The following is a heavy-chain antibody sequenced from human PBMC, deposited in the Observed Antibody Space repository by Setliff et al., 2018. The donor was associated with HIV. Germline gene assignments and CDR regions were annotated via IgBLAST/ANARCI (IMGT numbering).Heavy chain of an antibody. CDR3: AYSGRQLRGPYFDF. CDR1: GLSLSTSGVG. CDR2: IYWNNNK. Sequence: SGPTLVNPTQTLTLTCTFSGLSLSTSGVGMGWIRQSPGKALEWLAFIYWNNNKHYSTSLKSRLTVTKDTSKNRVVFTMTNMDPVDTATYYCAYSGRQLRGPYFDFWGQGTPVTVSS. V-gene: IGHV2-5*01. J-gene: IGHJ4*02. D-gene: IGHD1-1*01.